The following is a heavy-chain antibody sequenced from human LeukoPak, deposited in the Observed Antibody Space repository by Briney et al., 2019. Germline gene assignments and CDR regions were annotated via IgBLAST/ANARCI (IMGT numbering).Heavy chain of an antibody. CDR1: GGSISSNIYY. J-gene: IGHJ3*02. Sequence: SETLSLTCTVSGGSISSNIYYWGWIRQPPGKGLEWIGSIYYSGSTNYNPSLKSRVTISVGTSKNQFSLKLSSVTAADTAVYYCARLRNNYGYAFEIWGQGTVVTVSS. D-gene: IGHD5-18*01. CDR2: IYYSGST. CDR3: ARLRNNYGYAFEI. V-gene: IGHV4-39*01.